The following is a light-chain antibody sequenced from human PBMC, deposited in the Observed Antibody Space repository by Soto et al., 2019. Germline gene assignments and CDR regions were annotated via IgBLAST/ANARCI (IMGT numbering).Light chain of an antibody. CDR1: QSVSSY. V-gene: IGKV3-11*01. CDR3: QQRSNWPPRFT. J-gene: IGKJ2*01. CDR2: DAS. Sequence: EIVLTQSPATLSLSPGERATLSCRASQSVSSYLAWYQQKPGQAPRLLIYDASNRATGIPARFSGSGSGTDFTLTIGSLEPEDFAVYYCQQRSNWPPRFTFGQGTNLEIK.